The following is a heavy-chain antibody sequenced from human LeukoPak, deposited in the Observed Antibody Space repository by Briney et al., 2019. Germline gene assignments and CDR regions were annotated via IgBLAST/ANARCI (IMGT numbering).Heavy chain of an antibody. CDR3: ARPNYVSGSNYYYVWDV. CDR2: IWFDGSNK. D-gene: IGHD3-10*01. J-gene: IGHJ6*04. V-gene: IGHV3-33*01. Sequence: GGSLRLSCGASGFTFSIYGMHWVRQAPGKGPEWVAVIWFDGSNKYYADSVKGRFTISRDNSKNTLYLQINSLRAEETAVYYCARPNYVSGSNYYYVWDVGAKGPRVTVPS. CDR1: GFTFSIYG.